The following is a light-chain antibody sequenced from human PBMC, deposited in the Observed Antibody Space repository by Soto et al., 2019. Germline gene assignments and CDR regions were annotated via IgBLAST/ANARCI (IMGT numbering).Light chain of an antibody. CDR2: GAS. V-gene: IGKV3-20*01. CDR3: QQYGSSPFT. J-gene: IGKJ3*01. Sequence: IVLTQSPDTLSSSPGERVTLSCTASQSLDSNSLAWYQQMPGQAPRLLIFGASTRAIGIPDRFSGSGSGTDFTLTINRLEPEDFAVYYCQQYGSSPFTLGPGTTVDIK. CDR1: QSLDSNS.